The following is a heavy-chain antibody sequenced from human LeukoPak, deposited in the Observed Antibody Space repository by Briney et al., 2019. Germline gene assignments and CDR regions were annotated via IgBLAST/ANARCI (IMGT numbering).Heavy chain of an antibody. CDR2: ISYDGRTK. Sequence: GGSLRLSCAASGFTFNTYGMHWVRQAPDKGLEWVALISYDGRTKYYAESVKGRFTISRDNSKNTLYLQMNSLRAEDTAVYYCASAAGFLNYYFDYWGQGTLVTVSS. V-gene: IGHV3-30*03. J-gene: IGHJ4*02. CDR1: GFTFNTYG. CDR3: ASAAGFLNYYFDY. D-gene: IGHD6-13*01.